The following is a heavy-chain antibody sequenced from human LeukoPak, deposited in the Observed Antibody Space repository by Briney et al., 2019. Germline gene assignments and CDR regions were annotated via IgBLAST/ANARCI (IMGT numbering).Heavy chain of an antibody. V-gene: IGHV1-69*04. J-gene: IGHJ4*02. D-gene: IGHD1-1*01. CDR2: IIPILGIA. Sequence: SVKVSYKASGGTFSSYAISWLRQAPGQGLEWMGRIIPILGIANYAQKFQGRVTITADKSTSTAYMELSSLRSEDTAVYYCARYKEGGYYFDYWGQGTLVTVSS. CDR1: GGTFSSYA. CDR3: ARYKEGGYYFDY.